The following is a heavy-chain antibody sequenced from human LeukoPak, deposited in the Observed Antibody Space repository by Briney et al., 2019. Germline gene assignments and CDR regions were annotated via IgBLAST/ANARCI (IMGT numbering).Heavy chain of an antibody. V-gene: IGHV3-21*01. D-gene: IGHD2-2*01. Sequence: GGSLRLSCEASGFTFSSYSMNWVRQAPGKGLEWVSCISSSSSYIYYADSVKGRFTISRDNAKNSLYLQMNSLRAEDTAVYYCARGEEDIVVVPAAIGGWFDPWGQGTLVTVSS. CDR2: ISSSSSYI. J-gene: IGHJ5*02. CDR1: GFTFSSYS. CDR3: ARGEEDIVVVPAAIGGWFDP.